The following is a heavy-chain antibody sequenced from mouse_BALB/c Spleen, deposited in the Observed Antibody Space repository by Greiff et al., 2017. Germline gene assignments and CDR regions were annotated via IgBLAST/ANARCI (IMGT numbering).Heavy chain of an antibody. V-gene: IGHV14-1*02. CDR2: IDPENGNT. Sequence: EVQLQQSGAELVRPGALVKLSCKASGFNIKDYYMHWVKQRPEQGLEWIGWIDPENGNTIYDPKFQGKASITADTSSNTAYLQLSSLTSEDTAVYYCAPAYYRYDSAMDYWGQGTSVTVSS. CDR3: APAYYRYDSAMDY. CDR1: GFNIKDYY. J-gene: IGHJ4*01. D-gene: IGHD2-14*01.